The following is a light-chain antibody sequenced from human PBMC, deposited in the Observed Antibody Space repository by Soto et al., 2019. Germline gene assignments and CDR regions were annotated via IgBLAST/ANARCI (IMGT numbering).Light chain of an antibody. Sequence: EIVMTQSPATPSVSPGERATLSCRASQSVSSYLAWYQQKPGQAPRLLIHDASNRATGIQARFSGSGSGTDFTLTISSLEPEDFAVYYCQHRSNWPITFGQGTRLEIK. CDR2: DAS. CDR1: QSVSSY. CDR3: QHRSNWPIT. V-gene: IGKV3-11*01. J-gene: IGKJ5*01.